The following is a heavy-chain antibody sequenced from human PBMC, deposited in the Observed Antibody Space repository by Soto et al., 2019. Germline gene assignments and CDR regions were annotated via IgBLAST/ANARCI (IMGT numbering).Heavy chain of an antibody. Sequence: QVQLVQSGAEVKEPGASVKISCKASGYTFTSFYIHWVRQAPGQGLEWMGIVNPNGGSTNYAQNFKGRITSSSDTSTSTVYMDLSSLRSEDTAVYYCVRGLASGDYWGQGTLVTVSS. CDR3: VRGLASGDY. V-gene: IGHV1-46*03. CDR1: GYTFTSFY. J-gene: IGHJ4*02. D-gene: IGHD6-6*01. CDR2: VNPNGGST.